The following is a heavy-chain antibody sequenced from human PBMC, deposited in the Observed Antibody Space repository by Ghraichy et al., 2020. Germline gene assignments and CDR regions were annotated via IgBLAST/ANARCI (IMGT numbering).Heavy chain of an antibody. J-gene: IGHJ3*02. Sequence: SETLSLTCTVSGGSVSSGSYYWSWIRQPPGKGLEWIGYIYYSGSTNYNPSLKSRVTISVDTSKNQFSLKLSSVTAADTAVYYCARDRGVVVPAAIDQLAVDAFDIWGQGTMVTVSS. CDR3: ARDRGVVVPAAIDQLAVDAFDI. CDR2: IYYSGST. V-gene: IGHV4-61*01. CDR1: GGSVSSGSYY. D-gene: IGHD2-2*02.